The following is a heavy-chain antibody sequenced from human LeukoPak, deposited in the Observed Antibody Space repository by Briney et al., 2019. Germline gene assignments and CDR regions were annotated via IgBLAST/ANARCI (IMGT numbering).Heavy chain of an antibody. CDR2: ISYDGSNK. CDR3: ARDFYDGFALDY. CDR1: GFTFSSYG. Sequence: PGGSLRLSCAASGFTFSSYGMHWVRQAPGEGLEWVAVISYDGSNKYYADSVKGRFTISRDNSKSTLYLQMNSLRAEDTAVYYCARDFYDGFALDYWGQGTLVTVSS. J-gene: IGHJ4*02. D-gene: IGHD2/OR15-2a*01. V-gene: IGHV3-30*03.